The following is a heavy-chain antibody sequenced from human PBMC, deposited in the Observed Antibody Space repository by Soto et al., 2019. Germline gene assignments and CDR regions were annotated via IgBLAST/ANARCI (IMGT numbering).Heavy chain of an antibody. CDR2: IHYSGST. CDR1: GGSISSSSYY. D-gene: IGHD5-12*01. Sequence: PSETLSLTCTVSGGSISSSSYYWNWIRQPPGKGLEWIGYIHYSGSTNYNPSLKSRVSMSVDTSKNQFSLKLSSVTAADTAVYFCARRPGATTLDYWGQGTPVTVSS. V-gene: IGHV4-61*01. J-gene: IGHJ4*02. CDR3: ARRPGATTLDY.